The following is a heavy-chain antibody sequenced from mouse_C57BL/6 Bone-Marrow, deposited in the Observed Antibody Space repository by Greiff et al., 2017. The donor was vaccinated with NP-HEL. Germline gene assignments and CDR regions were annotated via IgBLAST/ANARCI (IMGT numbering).Heavy chain of an antibody. J-gene: IGHJ3*01. CDR3: ARCDGNWFAY. CDR2: IHPNSGST. CDR1: GYTFTSYW. V-gene: IGHV1-64*01. D-gene: IGHD2-1*01. Sequence: VQLQQPGAELVKPGASVKLSCKASGYTFTSYWMHWVKQRPGQGLEWIGMIHPNSGSTNYNEKFKSKATLTVDKSSSPAYMQLSSLTSEDSAVYYCARCDGNWFAYWGQGTLVTVSA.